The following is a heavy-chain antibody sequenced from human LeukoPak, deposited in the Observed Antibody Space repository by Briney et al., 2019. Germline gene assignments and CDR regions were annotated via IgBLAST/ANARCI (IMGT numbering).Heavy chain of an antibody. J-gene: IGHJ4*02. CDR3: AREIFEYSSSYRTFDH. CDR1: GFTFSSYS. CDR2: ISSSSSYI. Sequence: PGGSLRLSCAASGFTFSSYSMNWVRQAPGKGLEWVSSISSSSSYIYYADSVKGRFTISRDNAKNSLYLQMNSLRAEDTAVYYCAREIFEYSSSYRTFDHWGQGTLVTVSS. V-gene: IGHV3-21*01. D-gene: IGHD6-6*01.